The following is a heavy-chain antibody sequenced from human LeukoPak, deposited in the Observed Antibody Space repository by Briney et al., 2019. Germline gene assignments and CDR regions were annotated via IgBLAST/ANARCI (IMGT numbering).Heavy chain of an antibody. V-gene: IGHV1-18*01. CDR2: ISAYNGNT. D-gene: IGHD6-25*01. Sequence: GASVKVSCKASGYTFTSYGISWVRQAPGQGLECMGWISAYNGNTNYAQKLQGRVTMTTDTSTSTAYMELRSLRSDDTAVYYCARGGDTGIWYSSGFDYWGQGTLVTVSS. J-gene: IGHJ4*02. CDR1: GYTFTSYG. CDR3: ARGGDTGIWYSSGFDY.